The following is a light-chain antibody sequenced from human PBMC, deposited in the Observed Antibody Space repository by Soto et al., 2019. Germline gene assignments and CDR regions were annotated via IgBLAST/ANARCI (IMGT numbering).Light chain of an antibody. Sequence: EIVLTQSPGTLSLSPGERATLSCRASQSVSSSYLAWYQQKPGQAPRLLIYGASSRATGIPDRFSASGSGTDITLTISRLEPEDFAVYSCQQYGSGPQFTFGPGTKVDIK. CDR1: QSVSSSY. CDR3: QQYGSGPQFT. J-gene: IGKJ3*01. V-gene: IGKV3-20*01. CDR2: GAS.